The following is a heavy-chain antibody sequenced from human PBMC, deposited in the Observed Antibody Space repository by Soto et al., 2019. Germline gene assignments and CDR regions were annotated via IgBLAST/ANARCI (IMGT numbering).Heavy chain of an antibody. Sequence: QVLLVQSGAEVKKSGSSVKVSCKASGGTFSSYAINWVRQAPGQGLEWMGGIIPMFGKANYAENAEGKTTTSADELTITAYLEPSSLTSTVAAADYIARGDRDGDCYAMAVWGQATTVTVS. J-gene: IGHJ6*02. CDR1: GGTFSSYA. CDR2: IIPMFGKA. CDR3: ARGDRDGDCYAMAV. V-gene: IGHV1-69*01. D-gene: IGHD4-17*01.